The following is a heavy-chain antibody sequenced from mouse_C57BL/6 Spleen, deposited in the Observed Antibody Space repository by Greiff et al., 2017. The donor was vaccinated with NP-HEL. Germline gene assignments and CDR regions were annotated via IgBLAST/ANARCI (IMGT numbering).Heavy chain of an antibody. J-gene: IGHJ1*03. V-gene: IGHV1-18*01. Sequence: EVKLQESGPELVKPGASVKIPCKASGYTFTDYNMDWVKQSHGKSLEWIGDINPNNGGTIYNQKFKGKATLTVDKSSSTAYMELRSLTSEDTAVYYCARTTTVVADWYFDVWGTGTTVTVSS. CDR2: INPNNGGT. D-gene: IGHD1-1*01. CDR3: ARTTTVVADWYFDV. CDR1: GYTFTDYN.